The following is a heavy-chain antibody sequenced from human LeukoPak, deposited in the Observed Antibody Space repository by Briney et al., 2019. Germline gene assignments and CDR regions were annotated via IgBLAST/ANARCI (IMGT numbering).Heavy chain of an antibody. CDR1: GGSISSYY. J-gene: IGHJ3*02. CDR2: IYTSGST. Sequence: KASETLSLTCTVSGGSISSYYWSWIRQPAGKGLEWIGRIYTSGSTNYNPSLKSRVTMSVDTSKNQFSLKLSSVTAADTAVYFCARRRAHYYDSSGYYSRPQRAFDIWGQGTMVTVSS. D-gene: IGHD3-22*01. CDR3: ARRRAHYYDSSGYYSRPQRAFDI. V-gene: IGHV4-4*07.